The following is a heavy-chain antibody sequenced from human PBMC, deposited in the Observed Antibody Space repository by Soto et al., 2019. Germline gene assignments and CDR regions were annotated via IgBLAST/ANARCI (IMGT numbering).Heavy chain of an antibody. D-gene: IGHD6-13*01. CDR2: IYHSNNT. CDR1: DGSIGSRGYC. CDR3: ATGGSSWLFEY. J-gene: IGHJ4*01. V-gene: IGHV4-31*02. Sequence: SQSMSLTRTVADGSIGSRGYCWSRNRKHPGNGLERIGHIYHSNNTHYNPSLKSRITISGDTSNNQFSLNLSSVTAADTVVYYCATGGSSWLFEYRGQGTQVTLSS.